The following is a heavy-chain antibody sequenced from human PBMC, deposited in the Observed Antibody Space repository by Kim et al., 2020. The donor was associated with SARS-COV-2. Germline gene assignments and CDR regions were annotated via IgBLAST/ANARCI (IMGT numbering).Heavy chain of an antibody. Sequence: GGSLRLSCAASGFTFDDYAMHWVRQAPGKGLEWVSGISWNSGSIGYADSVKGRFTISRDNAKNSLYLHMNSLRAEDTALYYCAKVYATYYYGSGSHWYF. CDR1: GFTFDDYA. V-gene: IGHV3-9*01. CDR3: AKVYATYYYGSGSHWYF. CDR2: ISWNSGSI. J-gene: IGHJ2*01. D-gene: IGHD3-10*01.